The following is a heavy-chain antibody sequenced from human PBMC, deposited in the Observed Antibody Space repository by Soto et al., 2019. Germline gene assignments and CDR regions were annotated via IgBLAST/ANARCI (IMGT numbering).Heavy chain of an antibody. CDR2: LHTDLTS. Sequence: QLVESGGNLIQPGGSLRLSCAASGFAVSSNYMTWVRQAPGKGLEWVSILHTDLTSFYADSVKGRFAISRDNSKNTLYLQMNRLRVEDTAVYFCARVYGYLPSDFDYWGQGILVTVSS. V-gene: IGHV3-53*01. CDR1: GFAVSSNY. D-gene: IGHD4-17*01. CDR3: ARVYGYLPSDFDY. J-gene: IGHJ4*01.